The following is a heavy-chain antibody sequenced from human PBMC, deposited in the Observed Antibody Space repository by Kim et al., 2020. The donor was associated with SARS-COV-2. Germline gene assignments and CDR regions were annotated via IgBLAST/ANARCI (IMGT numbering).Heavy chain of an antibody. Sequence: GGSLRLSCVASGFSIGHYAMHWVRQLPGKGLEWVAGTTWDSGHIAYAGSVKGRFAVSRDNAKKSLYLAMNSLRPEDTAIYFCAKDILMPITGTLDVWGRGTAVTVSS. CDR2: TTWDSGHI. CDR1: GFSIGHYA. D-gene: IGHD1-20*01. V-gene: IGHV3-9*01. J-gene: IGHJ6*02. CDR3: AKDILMPITGTLDV.